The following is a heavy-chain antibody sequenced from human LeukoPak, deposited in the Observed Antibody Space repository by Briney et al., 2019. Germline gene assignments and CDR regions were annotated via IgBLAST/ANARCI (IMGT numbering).Heavy chain of an antibody. CDR2: INHGGGT. CDR1: GGSINSDSYY. J-gene: IGHJ3*02. V-gene: IGHV4-39*07. CDR3: ARRPRPIFGGVEKAFDI. D-gene: IGHD3-3*01. Sequence: PSETLSLTCTVSGGSINSDSYYWGWIRQPPGKGLEWIGEINHGGGTNYNPSLKSRVTISVDTSKNQFSLKLSSVTAADTAVYYCARRPRPIFGGVEKAFDIWGQGTLVTVSS.